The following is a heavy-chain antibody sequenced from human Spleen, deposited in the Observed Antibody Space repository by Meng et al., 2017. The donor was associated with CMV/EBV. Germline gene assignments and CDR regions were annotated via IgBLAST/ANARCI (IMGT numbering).Heavy chain of an antibody. D-gene: IGHD3-16*01. CDR2: IWFDGSNK. CDR1: GFTFSYYG. Sequence: GGSLRLSCAASGFTFSYYGMHWVRQAPGKGLEWVALIWFDGSNKFYADSVKGRFTISRDNSKNILYLQMSSLRSDEDTGVYYCAKDLHRYYAAYDSPVNWGRGTLVTVSS. V-gene: IGHV3-33*06. J-gene: IGHJ4*02. CDR3: AKDLHRYYAAYDSPVN.